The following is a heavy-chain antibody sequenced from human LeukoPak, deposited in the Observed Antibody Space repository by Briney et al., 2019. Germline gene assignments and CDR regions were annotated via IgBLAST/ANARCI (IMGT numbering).Heavy chain of an antibody. Sequence: SVKVSCKASGGSFSSYGISWVRQAPGQGLGWMGGIIPMLGRSNYAQKFQGRVTISTDESTSTAYMEMSSLRSEDTAVYYCAREDHTANNWFDPWGQGTLVTVSS. CDR1: GGSFSSYG. D-gene: IGHD5-18*01. J-gene: IGHJ5*02. CDR2: IIPMLGRS. V-gene: IGHV1-69*05. CDR3: AREDHTANNWFDP.